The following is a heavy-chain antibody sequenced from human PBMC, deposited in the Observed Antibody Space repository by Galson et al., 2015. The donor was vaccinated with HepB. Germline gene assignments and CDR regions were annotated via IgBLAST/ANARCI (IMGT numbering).Heavy chain of an antibody. D-gene: IGHD6-13*01. CDR2: INHSGST. J-gene: IGHJ4*02. CDR3: ARGPSIAAAGILNEYYFDY. V-gene: IGHV4-34*01. CDR1: GGSFSGYY. Sequence: ETLSLTCAVYGGSFSGYYWSWIRQPPGKGLEWIGEINHSGSTNYNPSLKSRVTISVDTSKNQFSLKLSSVTAADTAVYYCARGPSIAAAGILNEYYFDYWGQGTLVTVSS.